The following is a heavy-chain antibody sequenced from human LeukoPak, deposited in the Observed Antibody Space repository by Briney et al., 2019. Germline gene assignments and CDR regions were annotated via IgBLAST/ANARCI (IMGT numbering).Heavy chain of an antibody. CDR2: IRYDGSNK. CDR3: AKATLSSYFFDY. J-gene: IGHJ4*02. CDR1: GFTFSSYG. D-gene: IGHD6-13*01. Sequence: GGSLRLSCAASGFTFSSYGMHWVRQAPGKGLEWVAFIRYDGSNKYYADSVKGRFTISRVNSKNTLYLQMNSLRAEDTAVYYCAKATLSSYFFDYWGQGTLVTVSS. V-gene: IGHV3-30*02.